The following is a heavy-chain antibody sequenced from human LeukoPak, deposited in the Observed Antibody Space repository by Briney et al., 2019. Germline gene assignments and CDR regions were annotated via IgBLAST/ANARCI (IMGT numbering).Heavy chain of an antibody. V-gene: IGHV3-74*01. CDR1: GFIFNDFW. CDR2: ISSDGSTT. J-gene: IGHJ4*02. Sequence: GGSLRLSCAASGFIFNDFWMHCLRQVPGKGPVWVSRISSDGSTTYYADSVKGRLTISRDNAKNTLYLQMSSLRVEDTAVYYCGTAQYWGQGTLLTVSS. CDR3: GTAQY.